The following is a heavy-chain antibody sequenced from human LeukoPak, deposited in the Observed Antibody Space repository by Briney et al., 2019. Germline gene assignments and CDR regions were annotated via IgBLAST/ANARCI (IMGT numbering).Heavy chain of an antibody. Sequence: QPGGSLRLSCSASTFALSSYEMNWVRQAPGKGLEWVSGIDDSGDSTYYADSVKGRFTISRDNSKNTLYLQMSSLRAEDTAIYYCAKDRAGRRWLHFPFDSWGQGTLVTVSS. D-gene: IGHD5-24*01. CDR3: AKDRAGRRWLHFPFDS. V-gene: IGHV3-23*01. CDR1: TFALSSYE. J-gene: IGHJ4*02. CDR2: IDDSGDST.